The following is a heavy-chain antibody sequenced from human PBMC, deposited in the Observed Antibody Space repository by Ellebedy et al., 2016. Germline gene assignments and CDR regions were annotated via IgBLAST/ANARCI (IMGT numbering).Heavy chain of an antibody. CDR3: AREGCSSDVCNRGYYYGMDV. CDR1: GYTFTSYA. CDR2: INAGNGNT. V-gene: IGHV1-3*01. D-gene: IGHD2-8*01. Sequence: ASVKVSCKASGYTFTSYALHWVRLAPGQRLEWMGWINAGNGNTKYSQKFQGRVTITRDTSASTAYMELSSLRSEETAVYYCAREGCSSDVCNRGYYYGMDVWGQGATVTVSS. J-gene: IGHJ6*02.